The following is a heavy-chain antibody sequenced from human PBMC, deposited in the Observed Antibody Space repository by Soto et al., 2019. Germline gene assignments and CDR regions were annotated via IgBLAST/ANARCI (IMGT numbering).Heavy chain of an antibody. D-gene: IGHD3-10*01. CDR1: GGTFSSYT. CDR3: AREEVVRGVLGYYYYYGMDV. Sequence: ASVKVSCKASGGTFSSYTISWVRQAPGQGLEWMGWMNPNSGNTGYAQKFQGRVTMTRNTSISTAYMELSSLRSEDTAVYYCAREEVVRGVLGYYYYYGMDVWGQGTTVTVSS. CDR2: MNPNSGNT. V-gene: IGHV1-8*02. J-gene: IGHJ6*02.